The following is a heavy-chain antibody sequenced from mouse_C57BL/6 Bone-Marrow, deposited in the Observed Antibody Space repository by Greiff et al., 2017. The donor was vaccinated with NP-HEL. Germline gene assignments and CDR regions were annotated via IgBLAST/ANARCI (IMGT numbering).Heavy chain of an antibody. V-gene: IGHV5-17*01. CDR3: ARTNYYGSSYPFAY. CDR2: ISSGSSTI. Sequence: EVKLAESGGGLVKPGGSLKLSCAASGFTFSDYGMHWVRQAPEKGLEWVAYISSGSSTIYYADTVKGRFTISRDNAKNTLFLQMTSLRSEDTAMYYCARTNYYGSSYPFAYWGQGTLVTVSA. CDR1: GFTFSDYG. J-gene: IGHJ3*01. D-gene: IGHD1-1*01.